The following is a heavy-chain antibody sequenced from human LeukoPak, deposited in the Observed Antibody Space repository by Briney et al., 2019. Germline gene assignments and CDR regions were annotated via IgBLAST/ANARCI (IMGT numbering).Heavy chain of an antibody. D-gene: IGHD2-21*02. CDR2: FDPEDGET. CDR3: ATIEAYCGGDCYSGDY. Sequence: ASVKVSCKASGYTFTGYYMHWVRQAPGKGLEWMGGFDPEDGETIYAQKFQGRVTMTEDTSTDTAYMELSSLRSEDTAVYYCATIEAYCGGDCYSGDYWGQGTLVTVSS. CDR1: GYTFTGYY. V-gene: IGHV1-24*01. J-gene: IGHJ4*02.